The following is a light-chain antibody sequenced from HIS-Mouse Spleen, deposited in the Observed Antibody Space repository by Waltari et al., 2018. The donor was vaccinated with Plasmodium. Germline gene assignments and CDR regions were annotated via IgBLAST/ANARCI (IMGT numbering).Light chain of an antibody. CDR1: QSVSSSY. Sequence: EIVLTQSPFTLSFSPGESATLSCRASQSVSSSYLAWYQQKPGQAPRLLIYGASSRATGIPDRFSGSGSGTDFTLTISRLEPEDFAVYYCQQYGSSPYTFGQGTKLEIK. CDR2: GAS. V-gene: IGKV3-20*01. J-gene: IGKJ2*01. CDR3: QQYGSSPYT.